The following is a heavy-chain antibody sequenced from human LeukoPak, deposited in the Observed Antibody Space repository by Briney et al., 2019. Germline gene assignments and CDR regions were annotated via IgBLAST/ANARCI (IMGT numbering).Heavy chain of an antibody. Sequence: GESLKISCKGTGYNFTTYWIGWVRQMPGKGLEWMGIISPADSDTRYSPSFQGQVTISADKSISTAYLQWGSLKASDTAMYYCARQPGAGWFDPWGQGTLVTVSS. V-gene: IGHV5-51*01. CDR1: GYNFTTYW. J-gene: IGHJ5*02. CDR2: ISPADSDT. CDR3: ARQPGAGWFDP. D-gene: IGHD3-10*01.